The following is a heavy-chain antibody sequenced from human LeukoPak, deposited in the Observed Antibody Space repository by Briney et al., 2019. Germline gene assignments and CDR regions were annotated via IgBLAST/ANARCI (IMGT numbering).Heavy chain of an antibody. J-gene: IGHJ4*02. D-gene: IGHD6-19*01. Sequence: GGSLRLSCAASGFTFSSYWMSWVRQAPGKGLEWVSSISSRSSYIYYADSVKGRFTISRDNAKNSLYLQMNSLRAEDTAVYYCARGPSGWTNYFDYWGQGTLVTVSS. CDR2: ISSRSSYI. CDR3: ARGPSGWTNYFDY. CDR1: GFTFSSYW. V-gene: IGHV3-21*01.